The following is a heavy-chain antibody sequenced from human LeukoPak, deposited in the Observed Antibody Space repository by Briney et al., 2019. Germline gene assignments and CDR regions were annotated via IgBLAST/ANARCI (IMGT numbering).Heavy chain of an antibody. J-gene: IGHJ6*02. Sequence: SETLSLTCTVSGGSISSYYWSWIRQPPGKGLEWIGYIYYSGSTNYNPSLKSRVTISVDTSKNQFSLKLSSVTAADTAVYYCASLGMWNGYGMDVWGQGTTVTVSS. CDR1: GGSISSYY. CDR2: IYYSGST. CDR3: ASLGMWNGYGMDV. D-gene: IGHD1-1*01. V-gene: IGHV4-59*01.